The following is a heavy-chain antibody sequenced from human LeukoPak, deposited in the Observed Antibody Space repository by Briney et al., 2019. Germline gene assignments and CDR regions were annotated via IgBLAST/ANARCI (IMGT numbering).Heavy chain of an antibody. CDR2: IYYSGST. D-gene: IGHD6-6*01. Sequence: SETLSLTCAVYGYSISSSYYWGWIRQPPGKGLEWIGSIYYSGSTYYNPSLKSRVTISVDTSKNQFSLKLSSVTAADTAVYYCARCFKGRSSGLFDPWGQGTLVTVSS. CDR1: GYSISSSYY. CDR3: ARCFKGRSSGLFDP. V-gene: IGHV4-38-2*01. J-gene: IGHJ5*02.